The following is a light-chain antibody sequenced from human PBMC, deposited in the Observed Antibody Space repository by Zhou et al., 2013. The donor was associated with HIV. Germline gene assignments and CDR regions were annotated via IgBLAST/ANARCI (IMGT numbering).Light chain of an antibody. CDR2: GAS. J-gene: IGKJ5*01. Sequence: EIVLTQSPGTLSLSPGERATLSCRASQSVSSSYLAWYQQKPGQAPRLLIYGASSRATGIPDRFSGSGSATDFTLTISSLEPEDFAVYYCQQRSSWPITFGQGTRLEIK. CDR3: QQRSSWPIT. CDR1: QSVSSSY. V-gene: IGKV3D-20*02.